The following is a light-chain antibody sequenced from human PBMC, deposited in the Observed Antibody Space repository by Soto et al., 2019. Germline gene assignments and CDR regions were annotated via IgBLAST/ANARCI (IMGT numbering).Light chain of an antibody. Sequence: EIVLTQSPGTLSLSRGERATLSCRASQSVSSGYLAWYQQKPGQAPRLLIYGASSGATGIPDRFSGSGSGTDFTLTISRLEPEDFAVYYCQQYGSSPLLTFGGGTKVEIK. CDR3: QQYGSSPLLT. J-gene: IGKJ4*01. CDR2: GAS. V-gene: IGKV3-20*01. CDR1: QSVSSGY.